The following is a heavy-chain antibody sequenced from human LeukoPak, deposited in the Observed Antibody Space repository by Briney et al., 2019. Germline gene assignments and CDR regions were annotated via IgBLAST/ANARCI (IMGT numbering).Heavy chain of an antibody. CDR1: GGSISSGDYY. CDR3: ARDQRVVGATADAFDI. CDR2: IYYSGST. J-gene: IGHJ3*02. D-gene: IGHD1-26*01. Sequence: PSQTLSLTCTVSGGSISSGDYYWSWIRQPRGKGLEWIGYIYYSGSTYYNPSLKSRVTISVDTSKNQFSLKLSSVTAADTAVYYCARDQRVVGATADAFDIWGQGTMVTVSS. V-gene: IGHV4-30-4*08.